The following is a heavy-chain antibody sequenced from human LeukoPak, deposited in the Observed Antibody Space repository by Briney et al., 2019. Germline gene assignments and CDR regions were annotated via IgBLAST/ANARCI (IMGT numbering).Heavy chain of an antibody. D-gene: IGHD1-7*01. CDR3: ARSDWTYDAFDI. V-gene: IGHV3-48*01. Sequence: GGSLRLSCAASGFTFSNYNMNWVRQAPGKGLEWVSYITLSTTTIYYADSVKGRFTISRDNSKNSLTLLMDSLRTEDTAVYYCARSDWTYDAFDIWGQGTMVTVSS. CDR2: ITLSTTTI. J-gene: IGHJ3*02. CDR1: GFTFSNYN.